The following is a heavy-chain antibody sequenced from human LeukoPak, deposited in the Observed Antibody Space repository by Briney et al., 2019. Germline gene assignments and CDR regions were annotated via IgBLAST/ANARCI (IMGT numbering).Heavy chain of an antibody. CDR3: ARAPSEIGGYYPEYFRH. CDR2: IKSDGNT. CDR1: GFTFSSYW. Sequence: GGSLRLSCAASGFTFSSYWRHWVRQAPGKGLAWVSRIKSDGNTNYADSVKGRFTISRDNAKNTVSLQMNSLRAEDTGVYYCARAPSEIGGYYPEYFRHWGQGTLVTVSS. J-gene: IGHJ1*01. D-gene: IGHD3-22*01. V-gene: IGHV3-74*01.